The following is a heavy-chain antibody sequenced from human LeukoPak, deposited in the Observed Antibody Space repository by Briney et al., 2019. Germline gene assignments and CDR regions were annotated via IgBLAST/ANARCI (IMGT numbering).Heavy chain of an antibody. J-gene: IGHJ6*02. D-gene: IGHD1-26*01. Sequence: SETLSLTCSVSGGSISVYYWSWIRQPPGKGLEWSGYIYYSGTTNYHPSLKSRVTISVDTSKNQFSLKLSSVTAADTAVYYCARLPVVGAAAYYYGMDVWGQGTTVTVSS. CDR2: IYYSGTT. CDR1: GGSISVYY. CDR3: ARLPVVGAAAYYYGMDV. V-gene: IGHV4-59*08.